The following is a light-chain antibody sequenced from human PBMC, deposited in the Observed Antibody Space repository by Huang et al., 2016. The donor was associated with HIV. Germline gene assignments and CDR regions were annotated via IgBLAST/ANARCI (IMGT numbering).Light chain of an antibody. J-gene: IGKJ4*01. Sequence: DIQMTQSPSSLSASVGDRVTITCQASQDINNYLNWYQQKPGKAPKLLIYDASNVETGVPSRFSGSGSGTDFIFTISSLQPEDIATYYCQQYDNIPLTFGGGTKVEIK. CDR2: DAS. CDR3: QQYDNIPLT. CDR1: QDINNY. V-gene: IGKV1-33*01.